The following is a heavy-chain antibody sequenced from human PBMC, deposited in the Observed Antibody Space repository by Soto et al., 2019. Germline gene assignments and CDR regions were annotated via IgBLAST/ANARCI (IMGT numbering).Heavy chain of an antibody. V-gene: IGHV3-30*18. CDR3: AKEKSRGAEYYCGMDV. D-gene: IGHD3-10*01. CDR1: GFTFSSYG. CDR2: ISYDGSNK. Sequence: QVQLVESGGGVVQPGRSLRLSCAASGFTFSSYGMHWVRQAPGKGLEWVAVISYDGSNKYYADSVKGRFTISRDNSKNTLYLQMNSLRAEDTAVYYCAKEKSRGAEYYCGMDVWGQGTTVTVSS. J-gene: IGHJ6*02.